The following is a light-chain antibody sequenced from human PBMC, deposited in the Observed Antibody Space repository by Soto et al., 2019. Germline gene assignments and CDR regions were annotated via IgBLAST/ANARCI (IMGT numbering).Light chain of an antibody. CDR3: QQFSSYPLT. V-gene: IGKV3-20*01. J-gene: IGKJ4*01. CDR2: DAS. CDR1: QTVRNNY. Sequence: EIVLTRSPGILDLSPGERATLSCSASQTVRNNYLAWYQQKPGQAPRLLIYDASSRATGIPDRFSGGGSGTDFTLTISRLEPEDFAVYYCQQFSSYPLTFGGGTKVDIK.